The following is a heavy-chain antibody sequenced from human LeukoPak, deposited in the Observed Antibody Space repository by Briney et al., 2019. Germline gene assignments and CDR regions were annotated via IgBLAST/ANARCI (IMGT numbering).Heavy chain of an antibody. J-gene: IGHJ4*02. V-gene: IGHV3-11*01. Sequence: PGGSLRLSCAASGFTFSDYYMSWIRQAPGKGLEWVSYISSSGSTIYYADSVKGRFTISRDNAKNSLYLQMNSLRAEDTAVYYCASIGYCSGGSCYGTGAFDYWGQGTLVTVFS. CDR1: GFTFSDYY. CDR3: ASIGYCSGGSCYGTGAFDY. CDR2: ISSSGSTI. D-gene: IGHD2-15*01.